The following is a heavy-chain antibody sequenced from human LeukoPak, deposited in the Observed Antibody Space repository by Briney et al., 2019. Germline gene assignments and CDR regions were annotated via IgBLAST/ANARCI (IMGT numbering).Heavy chain of an antibody. V-gene: IGHV3-48*04. CDR1: GFTFSSYG. D-gene: IGHD3-10*01. Sequence: GGSLRLSCAASGFTFSSYGMSWVRQAPGKGLEWVSYISSSGSTIYYADSVKGRFTISRDNAKNSLYLQMNSLRAEDTAVYYCARAGWFGESSFDYWGQGTLVTVSS. J-gene: IGHJ4*02. CDR2: ISSSGSTI. CDR3: ARAGWFGESSFDY.